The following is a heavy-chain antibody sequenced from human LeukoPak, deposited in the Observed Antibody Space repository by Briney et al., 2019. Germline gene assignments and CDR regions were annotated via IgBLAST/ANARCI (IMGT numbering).Heavy chain of an antibody. V-gene: IGHV1-46*01. CDR3: ARERARYGDFGY. CDR1: VYTITSYY. CDR2: INPSAGTT. Sequence: ASVKVSCKASVYTITSYYMHWVRQAPGQGLEWMGIINPSAGTTSYAQKFQGRVTMTRDTSTSTVYMELSSLSSEDTAVYYCARERARYGDFGYWGQGTLVTVSS. D-gene: IGHD4-17*01. J-gene: IGHJ4*02.